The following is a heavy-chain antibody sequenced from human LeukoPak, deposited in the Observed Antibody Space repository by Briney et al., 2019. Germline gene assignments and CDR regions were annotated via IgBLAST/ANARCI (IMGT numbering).Heavy chain of an antibody. CDR2: IYTSGST. Sequence: PSQTLSLTCTVSGGSISSGSYYWSWIRQPAGKGLEWIGRIYTSGSTNYNPSLKSRVTISVDTSKNQFSLKLSSVTAADTAVYYCARDGSPKTQYDFWSGSNYYYYYMDVWGKGTTVTVSS. D-gene: IGHD3-3*01. CDR1: GGSISSGSYY. CDR3: ARDGSPKTQYDFWSGSNYYYYYMDV. J-gene: IGHJ6*03. V-gene: IGHV4-61*02.